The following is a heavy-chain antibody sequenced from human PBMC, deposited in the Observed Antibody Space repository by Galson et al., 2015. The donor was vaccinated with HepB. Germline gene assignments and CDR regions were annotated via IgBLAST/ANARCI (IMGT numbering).Heavy chain of an antibody. D-gene: IGHD2-15*01. Sequence: SVKVSCKASGYTFTPQSMHWVRQAPGQGLEWMGMINAANGNTKHSQEFQGRVTITRDTSASTAYMELSSLRSEDTAVYYCARDGGTWDFDYWGQGTLVTVSS. J-gene: IGHJ4*02. CDR1: GYTFTPQS. CDR2: INAANGNT. CDR3: ARDGGTWDFDY. V-gene: IGHV1-3*01.